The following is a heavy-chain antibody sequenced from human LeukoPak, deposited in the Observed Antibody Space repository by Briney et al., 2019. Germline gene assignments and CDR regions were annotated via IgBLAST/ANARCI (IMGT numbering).Heavy chain of an antibody. V-gene: IGHV5-51*01. CDR2: IYPGDSDI. CDR1: DCRFDSYW. Sequence: GESLKISCKCSDCRFDSYWIVWVRQMPEKGLEWMGSIYPGDSDIRYSPSFQGQVTISADKSISTAYLQWSSLKASDTAMYYCAATYYHDSSGYLEGAFDIWGQGTMVTVSS. D-gene: IGHD3-22*01. CDR3: AATYYHDSSGYLEGAFDI. J-gene: IGHJ3*02.